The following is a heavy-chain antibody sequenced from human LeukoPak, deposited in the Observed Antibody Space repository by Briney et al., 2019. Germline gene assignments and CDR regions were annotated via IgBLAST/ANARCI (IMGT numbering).Heavy chain of an antibody. CDR1: GYTFTGYY. CDR2: INPNSGGT. V-gene: IGHV1-2*02. Sequence: SVKVSCKASGYTFTGYYMHWVRQAPGQGLEWMGWINPNSGGTNYAQKFQGRVTMTRDTSISTAYMDLSRLRSEDTAVYYCASIRVVGATMMDYWGQGTLVTVSS. J-gene: IGHJ4*02. D-gene: IGHD1-26*01. CDR3: ASIRVVGATMMDY.